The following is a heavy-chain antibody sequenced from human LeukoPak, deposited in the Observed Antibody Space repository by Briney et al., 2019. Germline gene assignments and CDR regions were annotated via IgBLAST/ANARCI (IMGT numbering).Heavy chain of an antibody. CDR3: AREFRDLFDY. CDR1: GYTFTSYA. D-gene: IGHD3/OR15-3a*01. CDR2: INAGNGNT. J-gene: IGHJ4*02. V-gene: IGHV1-3*01. Sequence: GASVKVSCKASGYTFTSYAMHWVRQAPGQRLEWMGWINAGNGNTKYSQKFQGRVTITRDASASTAYMGLSSLRSEDTAVYYCAREFRDLFDYWGQGTLVTVSS.